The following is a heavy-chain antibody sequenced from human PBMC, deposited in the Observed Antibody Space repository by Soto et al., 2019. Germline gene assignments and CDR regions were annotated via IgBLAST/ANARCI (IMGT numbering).Heavy chain of an antibody. V-gene: IGHV4-30-2*01. Sequence: QVQLQESGSGLVRPSQTLSLTCTVCGGSISGGYSWGWIRQPPGKGLEWIGYIYHTGSSHYSPSLKNRVTMSVDKSKNHFSLRLTSVTAADTAVYFCAKEGDYSAFDIWGQGTMVIVSS. CDR1: GGSISGGYS. CDR2: IYHTGSS. J-gene: IGHJ3*02. D-gene: IGHD4-17*01. CDR3: AKEGDYSAFDI.